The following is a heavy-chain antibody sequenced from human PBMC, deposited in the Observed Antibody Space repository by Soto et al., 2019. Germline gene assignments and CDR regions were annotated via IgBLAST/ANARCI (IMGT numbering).Heavy chain of an antibody. J-gene: IGHJ6*02. CDR2: IYYSGST. D-gene: IGHD2-2*01. V-gene: IGHV4-31*03. Sequence: PSETLSLTCTVSGGSISSGGYYWSWIRQHPGKGLEWIGYIYYSGSTYYNPSLKSRVTISVDTSKNQFSLKLSSVTAADTAVYYCXSRSTSSHYYYYYGMDVWGRGTTVTVSS. CDR1: GGSISSGGYY. CDR3: XSRSTSSHYYYYYGMDV.